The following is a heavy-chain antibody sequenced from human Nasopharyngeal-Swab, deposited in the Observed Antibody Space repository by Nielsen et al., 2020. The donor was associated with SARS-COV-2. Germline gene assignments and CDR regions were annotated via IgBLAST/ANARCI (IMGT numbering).Heavy chain of an antibody. V-gene: IGHV3-21*01. Sequence: GGSLRLSCAASGFTFSSYSTNWVRQAPGKGLEWVSSISSSSSYIYYADSVKGRFTISRDNAKNSLYLQMNSLRAEDTAVYYCASPRGCSYGAFDHWGQGTLVTVSS. J-gene: IGHJ4*02. D-gene: IGHD5-18*01. CDR2: ISSSSSYI. CDR3: ASPRGCSYGAFDH. CDR1: GFTFSSYS.